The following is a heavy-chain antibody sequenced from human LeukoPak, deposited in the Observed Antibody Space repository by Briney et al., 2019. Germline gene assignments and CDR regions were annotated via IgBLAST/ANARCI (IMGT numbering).Heavy chain of an antibody. J-gene: IGHJ5*02. CDR3: ARDNSVRDEARWFNP. CDR1: GYAFTSNY. D-gene: IGHD5-24*01. CDR2: ISPSGGST. Sequence: ASVKVSCKAFGYAFTSNYMHWVRQAPGQGPEWMGVISPSGGSTTYAQKFQGRVTLTRDMSTSTDYLELSSLRSEDTAVYYCARDNSVRDEARWFNPWGQGTLVTVSS. V-gene: IGHV1-46*01.